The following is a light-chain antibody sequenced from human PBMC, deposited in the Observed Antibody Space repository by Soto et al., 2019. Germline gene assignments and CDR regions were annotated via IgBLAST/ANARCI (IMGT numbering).Light chain of an antibody. Sequence: DIQMTQSHSTLSASIGDRVTITCRASEDINDWLAWYQQKPGNAPKFLIYDASTLQSGVPSRFSGSGSETDFTLTISSLEPEDFAVYYCQHRMNWPLTFGQGTRLEIK. CDR3: QHRMNWPLT. J-gene: IGKJ5*01. V-gene: IGKV1-5*01. CDR2: DAS. CDR1: EDINDW.